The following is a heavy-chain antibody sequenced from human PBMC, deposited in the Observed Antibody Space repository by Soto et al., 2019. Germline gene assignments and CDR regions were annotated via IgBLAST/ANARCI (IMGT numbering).Heavy chain of an antibody. CDR2: ISSSSSTI. V-gene: IGHV3-48*02. Sequence: EVQLVESGGGLVQPGGPLGLPSAASESPLGTNAMNWVRQSPGKGLEWVSYISSSSSTIYYADSVKGRFTISRDNAKNSLYLQMNSLRDEDTAVYYCARDGGSLGYWGQGTLVTVSS. CDR3: ARDGGSLGY. J-gene: IGHJ4*02. CDR1: ESPLGTNA. D-gene: IGHD1-26*01.